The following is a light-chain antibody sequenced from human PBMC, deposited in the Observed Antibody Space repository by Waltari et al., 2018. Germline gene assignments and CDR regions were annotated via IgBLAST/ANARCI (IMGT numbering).Light chain of an antibody. CDR1: SLRTSY. V-gene: IGLV3-19*01. J-gene: IGLJ3*02. Sequence: SSELTQGPAVSVALGQTVKITCQGDSLRTSYASWYPLKPGQAPVLVLFGKAKRPSGVPDRCSGYSSGTTSSLTITGAQAEDEADYYCHSRNGRNNEVVFGGGTKLTVL. CDR3: HSRNGRNNEVV. CDR2: GKA.